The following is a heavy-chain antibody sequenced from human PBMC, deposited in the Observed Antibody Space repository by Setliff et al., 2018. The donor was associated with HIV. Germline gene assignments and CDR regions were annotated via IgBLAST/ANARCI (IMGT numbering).Heavy chain of an antibody. CDR1: GFTFSSCW. CDR3: ASSRPPDDSSGYLDH. V-gene: IGHV3-7*01. Sequence: GGSLRLSCAASGFTFSSCWVTWVRQGPGKGLEWVANIKQDGSVTNYVDSVKGRFTISRDNAKNSLYLQMNSLRVEDTALYYCASSRPPDDSSGYLDHWGQGTLVTVSS. D-gene: IGHD3-22*01. CDR2: IKQDGSVT. J-gene: IGHJ4*01.